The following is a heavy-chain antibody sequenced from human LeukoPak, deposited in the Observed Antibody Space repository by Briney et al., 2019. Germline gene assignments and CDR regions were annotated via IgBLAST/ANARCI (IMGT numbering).Heavy chain of an antibody. CDR3: AASSSGWKPPYFDY. D-gene: IGHD6-19*01. J-gene: IGHJ4*02. CDR2: IIPILGTA. CDR1: GGTFSSYA. Sequence: SVKVSCKASGGTFSSYAISWVRQAPGQGLEWMGGIIPILGTANYAQKFQGRVTITADKSTSTAYMELSSLRSEDTAVYYCAASSSGWKPPYFDYWGQGTLVTVSS. V-gene: IGHV1-69*10.